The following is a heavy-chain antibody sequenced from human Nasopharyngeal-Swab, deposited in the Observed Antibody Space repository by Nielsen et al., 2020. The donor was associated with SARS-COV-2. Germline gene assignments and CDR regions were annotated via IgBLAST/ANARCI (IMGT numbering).Heavy chain of an antibody. V-gene: IGHV4-34*01. CDR2: IHHSGST. D-gene: IGHD6-13*01. CDR3: ARAPGYSSSWRPNWFDP. Sequence: SETLSLTCAVYGGSFSCYYWIWILQPPGKGLEWIGEIHHSGSTNYNPSLKSRVTISVDTSKNQFSLKLSSVTAADTAVYYCARAPGYSSSWRPNWFDPGGKGTLVTVSS. J-gene: IGHJ5*02. CDR1: GGSFSCYY.